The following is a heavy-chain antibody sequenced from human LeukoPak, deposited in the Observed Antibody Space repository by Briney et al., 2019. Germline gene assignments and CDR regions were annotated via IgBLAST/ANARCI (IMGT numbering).Heavy chain of an antibody. CDR1: GGSISSGNNY. CDR2: VYTSGST. CDR3: ARDFRGRYCSGGRCYSEADY. V-gene: IGHV4-61*02. J-gene: IGHJ4*02. D-gene: IGHD2-15*01. Sequence: TLSLTCTVSGGSISSGNNYWSWIRQPAGKGLEWIGRVYTSGSTYYNPSLKSRVTISIDTSKNQFSLKLSSVIAADTAVYYCARDFRGRYCSGGRCYSEADYWGQGTLVTVSS.